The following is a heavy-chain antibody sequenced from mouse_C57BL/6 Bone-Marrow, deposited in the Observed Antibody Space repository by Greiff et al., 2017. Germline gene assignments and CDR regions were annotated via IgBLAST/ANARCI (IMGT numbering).Heavy chain of an antibody. V-gene: IGHV14-3*01. CDR1: GFNIKHTY. J-gene: IGHJ1*03. CDR3: AREGAYGSSDGYFDV. Sequence: EVQLQQSVAELVRPGASVKLSCTASGFNIKHTYMHWVKQRPEQGLEWIGRIDPANGNTKYAPKFQGKATITADTSSNTAYRQLSSLTSEDTAIYYCAREGAYGSSDGYFDVWGTGTTVTVSS. D-gene: IGHD1-1*01. CDR2: IDPANGNT.